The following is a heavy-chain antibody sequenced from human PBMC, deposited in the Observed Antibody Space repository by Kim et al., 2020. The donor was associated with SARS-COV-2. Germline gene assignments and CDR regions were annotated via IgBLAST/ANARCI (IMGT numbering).Heavy chain of an antibody. V-gene: IGHV4-31*02. D-gene: IGHD3-10*01. CDR3: AGGGSVSYDAFDI. J-gene: IGHJ3*02. Sequence: SSPSLKSRVTISVDTTKNHFALKLSSVAAAETAGYYCAGGGSVSYDAFDIWGQGTMVTVSS.